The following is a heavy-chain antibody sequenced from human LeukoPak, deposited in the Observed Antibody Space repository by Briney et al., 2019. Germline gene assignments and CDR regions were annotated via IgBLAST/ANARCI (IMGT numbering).Heavy chain of an antibody. CDR1: GYTFTSYA. V-gene: IGHV7-4-1*02. Sequence: ASVKVSCKASGYTFTSYAMNWVRQAPGQGLEWMGWINTNTGNPTYAQGFTGRFVFSLDTSVSTAYLQISSLKAEDTAVYYCARVARSYWFGELSPFDYWGQGTLVTVSS. D-gene: IGHD3-10*01. CDR3: ARVARSYWFGELSPFDY. CDR2: INTNTGNP. J-gene: IGHJ4*02.